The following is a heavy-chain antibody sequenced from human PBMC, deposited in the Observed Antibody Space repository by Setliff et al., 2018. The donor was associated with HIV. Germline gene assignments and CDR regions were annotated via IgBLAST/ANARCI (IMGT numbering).Heavy chain of an antibody. CDR2: INNDGGT. Sequence: PGESLKISCAASGFTFSSYWMHWVRQAPGKGLVWVSRINNDGGTSYADSVKGRFTIFRDNAQNTLYLQMNSPRGEDTAVYYCAGVPTGTTSAFDYWGQGTLVTVSS. J-gene: IGHJ4*02. CDR1: GFTFSSYW. V-gene: IGHV3-74*01. D-gene: IGHD1-7*01. CDR3: AGVPTGTTSAFDY.